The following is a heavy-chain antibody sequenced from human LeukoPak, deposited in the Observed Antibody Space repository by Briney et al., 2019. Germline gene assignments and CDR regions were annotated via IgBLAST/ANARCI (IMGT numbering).Heavy chain of an antibody. Sequence: PGGSLRLSCAASGFTFDDYGMSWVRQAPGKGLEWVSGINWNGGSTGYADSVKGRFIISRDNAKNSLYLQMNSLRAEDTALYYCARASPTMVRGVIRYYFDYWGQGTLVTDSS. V-gene: IGHV3-20*04. CDR3: ARASPTMVRGVIRYYFDY. J-gene: IGHJ4*02. CDR1: GFTFDDYG. CDR2: INWNGGST. D-gene: IGHD3-10*01.